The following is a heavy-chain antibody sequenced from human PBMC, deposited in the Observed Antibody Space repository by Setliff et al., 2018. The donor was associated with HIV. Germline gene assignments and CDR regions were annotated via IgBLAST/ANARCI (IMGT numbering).Heavy chain of an antibody. V-gene: IGHV1-8*03. D-gene: IGHD3-3*01. J-gene: IGHJ5*02. CDR1: GGTFNIFS. Sequence: ASVKVSCKTTGGTFNIFSITWVRQATGQGLGWMGWMNPNSGNTGYAQKFQGRVTITRNTSISTAYMELSSLRSEDTAVYYCARGLRFLEWLSRDNWFDPWGQGTLVTVSS. CDR3: ARGLRFLEWLSRDNWFDP. CDR2: MNPNSGNT.